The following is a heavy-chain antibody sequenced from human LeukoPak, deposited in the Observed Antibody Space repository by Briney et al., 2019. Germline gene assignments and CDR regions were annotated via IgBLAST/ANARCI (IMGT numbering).Heavy chain of an antibody. Sequence: SVKVSCKASGGTFSGYAISWVRQAPGQGLEWMGGIIPIFGTANYAQKFQGRVTITTDESTSTAYMELSSLRSEDTAVYYCARDGRTVRAVRGVIGSWFDPWGQGTLVTVSS. V-gene: IGHV1-69*05. CDR2: IIPIFGTA. J-gene: IGHJ5*02. CDR1: GGTFSGYA. CDR3: ARDGRTVRAVRGVIGSWFDP. D-gene: IGHD3-10*01.